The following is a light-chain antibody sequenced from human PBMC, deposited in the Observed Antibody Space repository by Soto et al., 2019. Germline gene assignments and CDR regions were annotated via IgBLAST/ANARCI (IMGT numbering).Light chain of an antibody. CDR2: DND. V-gene: IGLV1-51*01. CDR3: SSYTSSSTPYV. CDR1: SSNIGNNY. J-gene: IGLJ1*01. Sequence: QSVLTQLPSVSAAPGQKVTISCSGSSSNIGNNYVSWYQQLPGTAPKLLISDNDKRPSGIPDRFSGSKSGTSATLGITGLQTGDEAYYYCSSYTSSSTPYVFGTGTKLTVL.